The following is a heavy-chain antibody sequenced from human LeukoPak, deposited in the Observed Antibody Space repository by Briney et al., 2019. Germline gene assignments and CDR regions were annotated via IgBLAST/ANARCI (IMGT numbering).Heavy chain of an antibody. D-gene: IGHD2-2*01. CDR2: INHSGNT. Sequence: KPSETLSLNCAVYGGSFRVYYWSWIRPPPGEGLEWIGEINHSGNTNYSPSLKGRVTISVDTSKTQFSLKLTSVTAADTAVYYCARDQLGKNYWGQGTLVTVSS. CDR1: GGSFRVYY. J-gene: IGHJ4*02. CDR3: ARDQLGKNY. V-gene: IGHV4-34*01.